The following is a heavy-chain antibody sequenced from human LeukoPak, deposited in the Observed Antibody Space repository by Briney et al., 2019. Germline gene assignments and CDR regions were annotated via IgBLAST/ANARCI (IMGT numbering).Heavy chain of an antibody. J-gene: IGHJ4*02. Sequence: GGSLRLSCAASGFTFSSYAMSWVRQAPGKGLEWVSAISGSGGSTYYADSVKGRFTISRDNSKNTLYLQMNGLRAEDTAVYYCAKVEWELPTSFDYWGQGTLVTVSS. D-gene: IGHD1-26*01. V-gene: IGHV3-23*01. CDR3: AKVEWELPTSFDY. CDR2: ISGSGGST. CDR1: GFTFSSYA.